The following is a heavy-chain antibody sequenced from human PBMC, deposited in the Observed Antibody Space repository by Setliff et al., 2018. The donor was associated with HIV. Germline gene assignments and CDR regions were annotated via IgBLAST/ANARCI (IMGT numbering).Heavy chain of an antibody. V-gene: IGHV1-46*01. CDR2: INPHGGST. J-gene: IGHJ4*02. Sequence: ASVKVSCKASGYTFSSYSLHWVRQAPGQGLEWMGVINPHGGSTNYAQKFQGRVTMTRDTSTSTVYMELSSLRSDDTDVYYCARLRPTAFFDYWGQGTLVTVSS. D-gene: IGHD3-3*01. CDR3: ARLRPTAFFDY. CDR1: GYTFSSYS.